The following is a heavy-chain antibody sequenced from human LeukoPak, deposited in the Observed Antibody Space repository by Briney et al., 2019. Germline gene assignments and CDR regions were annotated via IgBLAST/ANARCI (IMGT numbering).Heavy chain of an antibody. CDR3: AKSKSPYPMDYIFDF. D-gene: IGHD4-11*01. V-gene: IGHV3-30*18. J-gene: IGHJ4*02. CDR2: ISNDGSIT. Sequence: GGSLRLSCAASGFSFSSYGMHWVRQAPGKGLEWVAVISNDGSITKYGDSVKGRFAISRDNSKNTLYVQMNSLRTDDAAVYYCAKSKSPYPMDYIFDFWGQGTLVTVSS. CDR1: GFSFSSYG.